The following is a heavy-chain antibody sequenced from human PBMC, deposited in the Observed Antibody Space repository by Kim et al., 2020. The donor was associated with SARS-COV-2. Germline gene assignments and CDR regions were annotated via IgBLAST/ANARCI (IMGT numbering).Heavy chain of an antibody. Sequence: GGSLRLSCAASGFTFSNSSMNWVRQAPGKGLEWVSSINSRSSFMYYASNYIDYSDSVKGRFTISRDNARNSLYLQMNSLRAEDTAVYYCARVRSGYDSSGLGWYFDLWGRGALVTVSS. CDR2: INSRSSFMYYASNYI. D-gene: IGHD3-22*01. J-gene: IGHJ2*01. CDR3: ARVRSGYDSSGLGWYFDL. CDR1: GFTFSNSS. V-gene: IGHV3-21*01.